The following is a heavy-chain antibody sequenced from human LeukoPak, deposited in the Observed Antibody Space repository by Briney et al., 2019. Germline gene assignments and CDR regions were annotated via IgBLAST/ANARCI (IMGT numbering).Heavy chain of an antibody. V-gene: IGHV3-66*01. Sequence: GGSLRLSCAASGFTVSSNYMSWVRQAPGKGLEWVSVIYSGGTTYYADSVKGRFTISRDNSKNTLYLQIKSLRAEDTAVYYCARDLRGYSYGGDGYWGQGTLVTVSS. CDR1: GFTVSSNY. J-gene: IGHJ4*02. CDR3: ARDLRGYSYGGDGY. CDR2: IYSGGTT. D-gene: IGHD5-18*01.